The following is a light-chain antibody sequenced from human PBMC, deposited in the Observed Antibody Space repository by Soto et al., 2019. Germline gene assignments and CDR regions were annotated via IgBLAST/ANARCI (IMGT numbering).Light chain of an antibody. J-gene: IGKJ1*01. CDR2: GIS. CDR3: QQYVTSSPRT. Sequence: EIVLTQSPGTLSLSPGERATLSCRASHTISSSYLAWYQQKPGQAPRLLMYGISRRATGIPDRFSGSGSGTDFTITITRLAPEDFAVYYCQQYVTSSPRTFGQVTKVEI. CDR1: HTISSSY. V-gene: IGKV3-20*01.